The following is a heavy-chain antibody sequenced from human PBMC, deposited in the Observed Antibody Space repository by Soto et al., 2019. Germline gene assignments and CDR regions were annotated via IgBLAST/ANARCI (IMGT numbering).Heavy chain of an antibody. D-gene: IGHD3-10*02. Sequence: QVQFMQSGAAVKKPGASVKVSCKASGYTFNSHAIHWVRQAPGQRPEWLGWINAGNGNTYYSEKFEGRVTFTRDTAATTVNMELTSLTSEDTAIYYCGRDQSGIGYYVDWFDPWGQGTLVTVSS. CDR1: GYTFNSHA. CDR3: GRDQSGIGYYVDWFDP. J-gene: IGHJ5*02. V-gene: IGHV1-3*01. CDR2: INAGNGNT.